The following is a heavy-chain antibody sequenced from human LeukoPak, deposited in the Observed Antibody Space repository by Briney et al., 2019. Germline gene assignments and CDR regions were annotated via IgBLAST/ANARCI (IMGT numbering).Heavy chain of an antibody. CDR2: INYSGST. Sequence: SETLSLTCTVYGESFSGYYWSWIRQPPGKGLEWIGEINYSGSTNYNPSLKSRVTISIDTSKNQFSLKLSSATAADTAVYYCARGLRGWFDPWGQGTLVTVSS. CDR1: GESFSGYY. V-gene: IGHV4-34*01. D-gene: IGHD3-16*01. J-gene: IGHJ5*02. CDR3: ARGLRGWFDP.